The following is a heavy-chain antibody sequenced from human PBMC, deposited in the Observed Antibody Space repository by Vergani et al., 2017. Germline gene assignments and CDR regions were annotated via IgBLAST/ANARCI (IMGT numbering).Heavy chain of an antibody. V-gene: IGHV5-10-1*01. D-gene: IGHD6-19*01. CDR1: GYSFTSYW. J-gene: IGHJ6*02. CDR2: IDPSESYT. Sequence: EVQLVQSGADVKKPGESLRISCKGSGYSFTSYWISWVRQMPGKGLEWMGRIDPSESYTNYSPSFQGHVTISADKSISTAYLQWSSLKASDTDIYYCAGQVAVAGKWWGPYYYYGMDVWGQGTTVTVSS. CDR3: AGQVAVAGKWWGPYYYYGMDV.